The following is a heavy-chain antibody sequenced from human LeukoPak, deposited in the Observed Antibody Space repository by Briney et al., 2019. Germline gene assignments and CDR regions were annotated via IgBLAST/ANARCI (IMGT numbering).Heavy chain of an antibody. CDR2: IKQDGSEK. J-gene: IGHJ3*02. D-gene: IGHD3-3*01. Sequence: GGSLRLSCAASGFTFSSYWMSWVRQAPGKGLEWVANIKQDGSEKYYVDSVKGRFTISRDNAKNSLYLQMNSLRAEDTAVYYCARIEGDSWSPGHAFDIWGQGTMVTVSS. V-gene: IGHV3-7*01. CDR1: GFTFSSYW. CDR3: ARIEGDSWSPGHAFDI.